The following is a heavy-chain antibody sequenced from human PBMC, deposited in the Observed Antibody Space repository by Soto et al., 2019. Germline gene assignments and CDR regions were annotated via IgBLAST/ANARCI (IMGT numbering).Heavy chain of an antibody. CDR3: ARFYGDYGVDY. V-gene: IGHV4-59*08. Sequence: SETLSLTCTVSGGSLSSYYWSWIRQPPGKGLEWIGYIYYSGSTNYNPSLKSRVTISVDTSKNQFSLKLSSVTAADTAVYYCARFYGDYGVDYWGQGTLVTVSS. CDR2: IYYSGST. J-gene: IGHJ4*02. D-gene: IGHD4-17*01. CDR1: GGSLSSYY.